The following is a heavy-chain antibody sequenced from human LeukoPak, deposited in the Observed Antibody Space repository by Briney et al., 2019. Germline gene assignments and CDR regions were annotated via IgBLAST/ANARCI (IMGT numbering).Heavy chain of an antibody. D-gene: IGHD3/OR15-3a*01. Sequence: GGFLRLSCAASGFLVSKNYMSWARQAPGKGLEWVSIISSAGATHYVDSVKGRFTISRDNSKNTLYLQMNSLRAEDTAVYFCATRGLSGYYYGMDVWGQGTTVTVAS. J-gene: IGHJ6*02. V-gene: IGHV3-66*01. CDR1: GFLVSKNY. CDR3: ATRGLSGYYYGMDV. CDR2: ISSAGAT.